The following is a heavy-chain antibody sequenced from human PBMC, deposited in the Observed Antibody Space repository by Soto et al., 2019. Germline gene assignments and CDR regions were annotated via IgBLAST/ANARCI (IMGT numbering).Heavy chain of an antibody. V-gene: IGHV3-11*01. Sequence: QVQLVESGGGLVKPGGSLRLSCAASGFTFSDYYMSWIRQAPGKGLEWVSYISSSGSTIYYADSVKGRFTISRDNAKNSLYLQMNSLRAEDTAVYYCARLVSPISPMMTTVTTRGRRKYYYYYYMDVWGKGTTVTVSS. CDR3: ARLVSPISPMMTTVTTRGRRKYYYYYYMDV. J-gene: IGHJ6*03. CDR1: GFTFSDYY. D-gene: IGHD4-17*01. CDR2: ISSSGSTI.